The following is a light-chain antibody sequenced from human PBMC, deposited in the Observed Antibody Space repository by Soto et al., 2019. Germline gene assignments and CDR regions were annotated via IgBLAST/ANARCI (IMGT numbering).Light chain of an antibody. CDR3: QKYDSAPFT. CDR1: QGFKNY. Sequence: DIQMTQSPSSLSASVGDRGTLPCRARQGFKNYLAWYQQKPGKVPQLLIYAASTLQSGVPTRFSGSGSGTDFTLTISSLQPEDVATYYCQKYDSAPFTFGPGTKVDIK. CDR2: AAS. J-gene: IGKJ3*01. V-gene: IGKV1-27*01.